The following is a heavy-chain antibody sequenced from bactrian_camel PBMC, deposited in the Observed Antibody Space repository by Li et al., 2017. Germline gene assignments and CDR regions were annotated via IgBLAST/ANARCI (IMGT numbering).Heavy chain of an antibody. CDR1: GFTSNTCG. CDR2: IATDDST. V-gene: IGHV3S53*01. CDR3: AADLEIRGGYCYKTNNY. J-gene: IGHJ4*01. D-gene: IGHD3*01. Sequence: VQLVESGGGSVQAGGSLRLSCTAPGFTSNTCGMGWYRQAAGKQREWVSFIATDDSTIYADSVEGRFTTSKDNAKNILYLQMNSLEPEDTAVYYCAADLEIRGGYCYKTNNYWGQGTQVTVS.